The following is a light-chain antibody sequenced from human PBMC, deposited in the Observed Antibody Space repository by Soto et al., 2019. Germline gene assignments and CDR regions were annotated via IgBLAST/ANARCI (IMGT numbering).Light chain of an antibody. Sequence: EIVLTQSPATLSLSPGERATLSCRASESVSDYIAWYQQKPGQPPRLVSYDTSNRATGVPARFSGSGSGTDFTLTISSLETEDFEVYYCQQRTNWLTFGGGTKVEIK. V-gene: IGKV3-11*01. CDR2: DTS. J-gene: IGKJ4*01. CDR3: QQRTNWLT. CDR1: ESVSDY.